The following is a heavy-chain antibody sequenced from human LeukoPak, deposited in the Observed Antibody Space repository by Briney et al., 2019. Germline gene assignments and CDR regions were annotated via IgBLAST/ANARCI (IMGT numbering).Heavy chain of an antibody. V-gene: IGHV4-39*01. J-gene: IGHJ5*02. CDR1: GGSISSTSYY. CDR2: IYYSGST. Sequence: PSETLSLTCTVSGGSISSTSYYWGWIRQPPGKGLEWIGRIYYSGSTYYNPSLKSRVTISVDTSKNQFSLKLSSVTAADTAVYYCARADIVVVVAAATLPWFDPWGQGTLVTVSS. CDR3: ARADIVVVVAAATLPWFDP. D-gene: IGHD2-15*01.